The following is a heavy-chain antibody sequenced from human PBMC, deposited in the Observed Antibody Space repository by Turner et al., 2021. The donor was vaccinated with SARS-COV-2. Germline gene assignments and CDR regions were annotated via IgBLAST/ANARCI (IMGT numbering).Heavy chain of an antibody. CDR2: IYYSGST. D-gene: IGHD5-18*01. CDR3: AGEKIQLRSAGYGMDV. Sequence: QLQLQESGPGLVKPSETLSLTCTVSGGSTSSSSYYWGWIRQPPGKGLEGIGSIYYSGSTYSNPSLKSRVTISVDTSKSQFSLKLRSVTAADTAVYYCAGEKIQLRSAGYGMDVWGQGTTVTVSS. V-gene: IGHV4-39*01. J-gene: IGHJ6*02. CDR1: GGSTSSSSYY.